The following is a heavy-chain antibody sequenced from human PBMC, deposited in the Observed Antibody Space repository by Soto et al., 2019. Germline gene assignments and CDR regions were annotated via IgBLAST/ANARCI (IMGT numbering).Heavy chain of an antibody. Sequence: QVQLQESGPRLVKPSQTLSLTCTVSGDSIGSGDYCWTWIRQPPGKGLEWIGYLYYIGTTFYNPSLESRVNISVDTSKNQFSLRVTSVTAADTAVYYCARGSTYYGFVTWGQGTLITVSS. V-gene: IGHV4-30-4*01. J-gene: IGHJ5*02. CDR3: ARGSTYYGFVT. D-gene: IGHD3-10*01. CDR2: LYYIGTT. CDR1: GDSIGSGDYC.